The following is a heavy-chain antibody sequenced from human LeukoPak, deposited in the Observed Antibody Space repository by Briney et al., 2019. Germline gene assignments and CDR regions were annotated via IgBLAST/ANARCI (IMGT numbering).Heavy chain of an antibody. D-gene: IGHD3-16*02. CDR3: ARVNYDYVWGSYRPHIDY. V-gene: IGHV3-7*01. J-gene: IGHJ4*02. CDR1: GFTFSSYW. Sequence: PGGSLRLSCAASGFTFSSYWMTWVRQAPGKGLEWVANIKQDGSEKYYVDSVKGRFTISRDNAKNSLYLQMNSLRAEDTAVYYCARVNYDYVWGSYRPHIDYWGQGTLVTVSS. CDR2: IKQDGSEK.